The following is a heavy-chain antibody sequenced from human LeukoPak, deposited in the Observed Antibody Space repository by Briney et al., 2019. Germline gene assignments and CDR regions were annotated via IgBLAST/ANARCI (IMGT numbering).Heavy chain of an antibody. CDR2: IYTSGST. J-gene: IGHJ6*03. V-gene: IGHV4-4*07. Sequence: PSETLSLTCTVSGGSISSYYWSWIRQPAGKGLEWIGRIYTSGSTNYNPSLKSRVTMSVDTSKNQFSLKLSSVTAADTAVYYCARGAHYDFWSGDYYYYYYMDVWGKGTTVTVSS. D-gene: IGHD3-3*01. CDR3: ARGAHYDFWSGDYYYYYYMDV. CDR1: GGSISSYY.